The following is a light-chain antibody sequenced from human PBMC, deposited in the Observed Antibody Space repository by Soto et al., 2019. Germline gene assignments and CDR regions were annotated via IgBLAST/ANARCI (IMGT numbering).Light chain of an antibody. CDR1: QSVSSY. J-gene: IGKJ1*01. CDR3: KQRQNWPWT. V-gene: IGKV3-11*01. Sequence: EIVLTQSPATLSLSPGERATLSCRASQSVSSYLAWYQQQPGQAPRLLIYDTSNRATGIPARFSGSGSGTDFILTISSLEPEDFAVYYCKQRQNWPWTFGQGTKVEIK. CDR2: DTS.